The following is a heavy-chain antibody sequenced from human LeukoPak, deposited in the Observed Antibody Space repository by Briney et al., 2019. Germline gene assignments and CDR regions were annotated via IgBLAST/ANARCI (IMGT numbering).Heavy chain of an antibody. CDR1: GFTFRDYA. CDR2: ITSGGGST. J-gene: IGHJ4*02. V-gene: IGHV3-23*01. D-gene: IGHD2-21*02. Sequence: PGGSLRLSCAASGFTFRDYAMSWVRQAPGKGLAWVSTITSGGGSTYYTDSVKGRFTISRDNSRHTLFLQMNSLRAEDTAIYYCVKDRVLYCGGTCHSFDYWGQGSLVTVSS. CDR3: VKDRVLYCGGTCHSFDY.